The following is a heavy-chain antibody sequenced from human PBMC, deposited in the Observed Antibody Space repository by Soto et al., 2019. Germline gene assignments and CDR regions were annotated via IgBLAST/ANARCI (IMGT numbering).Heavy chain of an antibody. CDR2: IYYSGST. CDR1: GGSISSYY. Sequence: QVQLQESGPGLVKPSETLSLTCTVSGGSISSYYWSWIRQPPGKGLEWIGYIYYSGSTNYNPSLKSRVTISVDTSKNQFSLKLSSVTAADTAVYYCARDLGDGYNLFDYWGQGTLVTVSS. J-gene: IGHJ4*02. D-gene: IGHD5-12*01. V-gene: IGHV4-59*01. CDR3: ARDLGDGYNLFDY.